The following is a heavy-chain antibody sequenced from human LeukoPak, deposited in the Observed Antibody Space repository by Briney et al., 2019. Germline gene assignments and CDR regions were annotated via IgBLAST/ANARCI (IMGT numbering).Heavy chain of an antibody. CDR2: IRYDGSDK. CDR3: AKGDYLPFDY. V-gene: IGHV3-30*02. D-gene: IGHD4-17*01. J-gene: IGHJ4*02. Sequence: PGGSLRLSCAASGFTFSSYGTHWVRQAPGKGLEWVAFIRYDGSDKYYADSVKGRFTISRDNSKNTVYLQMNSLRAEDTAVYYCAKGDYLPFDYWGQGTLVTVSS. CDR1: GFTFSSYG.